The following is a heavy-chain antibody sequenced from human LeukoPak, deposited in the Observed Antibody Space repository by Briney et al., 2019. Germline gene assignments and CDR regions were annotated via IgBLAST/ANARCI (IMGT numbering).Heavy chain of an antibody. J-gene: IGHJ5*02. CDR3: ASHKWLAPFDP. V-gene: IGHV4-59*08. D-gene: IGHD6-19*01. CDR1: GGSISNFH. Sequence: SETLSLTCTVSGGSISNFHWSWIRQPPGKGLEWIGYIYYSGNTNYNPSLKSRVTISADTSKNQISLKLSSVTAADTAVYYCASHKWLAPFDPWGQGTLVTVSS. CDR2: IYYSGNT.